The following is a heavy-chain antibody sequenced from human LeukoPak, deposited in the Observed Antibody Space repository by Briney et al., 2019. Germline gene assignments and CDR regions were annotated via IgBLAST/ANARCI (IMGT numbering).Heavy chain of an antibody. V-gene: IGHV1-69*01. CDR3: ARLVRGRLGYYYMDV. Sequence: SVKVSCKASGGTFSSYAISWVRQAPGQGLEWLGGIIPIFGTANYAQKFQGRVTITADESTSTAYMELSSLRSEDTAVYYCARLVRGRLGYYYMDVWGKGTTVTVSS. D-gene: IGHD3-10*02. CDR1: GGTFSSYA. CDR2: IIPIFGTA. J-gene: IGHJ6*03.